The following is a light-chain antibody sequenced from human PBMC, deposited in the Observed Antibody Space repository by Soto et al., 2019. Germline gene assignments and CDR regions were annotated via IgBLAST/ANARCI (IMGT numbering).Light chain of an antibody. CDR1: QSVSSY. J-gene: IGKJ1*01. Sequence: EIVLTQSPATLSLSPGERATLSCRASQSVSSYLAWYQQKPGQAHRLLIYDASTRATGIPARFSGSGSGTDISLTISSLEPEDFAVYYCQQRSNWHFWTFGQGTRGVIK. CDR3: QQRSNWHFWT. V-gene: IGKV3-11*01. CDR2: DAS.